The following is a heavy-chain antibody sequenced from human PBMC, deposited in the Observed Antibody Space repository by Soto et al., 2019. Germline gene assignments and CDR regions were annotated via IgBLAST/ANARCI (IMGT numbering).Heavy chain of an antibody. CDR3: ARALRYFAWSRKGYYFDY. D-gene: IGHD3-9*01. CDR1: GGSLSGYY. V-gene: IGHV4-34*01. CDR2: INHSGST. Sequence: SETLSLTCTVYGGSLSGYYWRWIRRPPGKGREWIGEINHSGSTNYNPALKSRVTISVDTSKNQFSLKLSSVPAADTAVYYCARALRYFAWSRKGYYFDYWGQGTLVTVSS. J-gene: IGHJ4*02.